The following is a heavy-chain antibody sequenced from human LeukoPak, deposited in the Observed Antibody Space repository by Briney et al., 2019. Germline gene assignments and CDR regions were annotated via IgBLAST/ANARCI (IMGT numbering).Heavy chain of an antibody. CDR3: ATSSTSCSGMDV. D-gene: IGHD2-2*01. Sequence: GGSLRLLCAVSIYTEKCKHITGLRQAPGKGLEWVSVIYSGGSTYYVGSVKGRFTISRDNTKNTLYLQMNNLRAEDTGAYYCATSSTSCSGMDVWGQGTTVTVSS. CDR2: IYSGGST. J-gene: IGHJ6*02. V-gene: IGHV3-53*01. CDR1: IYTEKCKH.